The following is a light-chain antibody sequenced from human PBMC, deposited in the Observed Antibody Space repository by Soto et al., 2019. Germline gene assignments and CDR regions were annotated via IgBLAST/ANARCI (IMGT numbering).Light chain of an antibody. CDR3: QQYGYSLFT. J-gene: IGKJ3*01. CDR1: QSVSSSY. Sequence: EIGLTQSPGTLSLSPGERATLSCRASQSVSSSYLTWYQQKPGQAPRLLIYGASGRATGIPGRFSGSGSGTDFTLTISRLQPEDFAVYYCQQYGYSLFTFGPGTKVDIK. CDR2: GAS. V-gene: IGKV3-20*01.